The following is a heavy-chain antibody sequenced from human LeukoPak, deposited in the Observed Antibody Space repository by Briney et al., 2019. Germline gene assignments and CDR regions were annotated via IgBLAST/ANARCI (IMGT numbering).Heavy chain of an antibody. CDR3: ARLVGDADWAFWLDV. J-gene: IGHJ6*04. V-gene: IGHV5-51*01. CDR1: GYSFTSYW. D-gene: IGHD1-26*01. Sequence: PGESLKISCKGSGYSFTSYWIGWVRQMPGKGLEWMGIIYPGDSDTRYSPSFQGQVTISADKSISTAYLQWSSLKASDTAMYYCARLVGDADWAFWLDVWGKGTTVTVSS. CDR2: IYPGDSDT.